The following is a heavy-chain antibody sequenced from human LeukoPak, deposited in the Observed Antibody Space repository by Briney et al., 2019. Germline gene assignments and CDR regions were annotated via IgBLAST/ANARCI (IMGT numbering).Heavy chain of an antibody. CDR2: ISGSGGST. Sequence: GGSLRLSCAASGFTFSSYAMSWVRQAPGKGLEWVSAISGSGGSTYYADSVKGRFTISRDNAKTSLYLQMNSLRAEDTAVYYCARDTAVAGSSFRFDPWGQGTLVTVSS. J-gene: IGHJ5*02. CDR3: ARDTAVAGSSFRFDP. V-gene: IGHV3-23*01. CDR1: GFTFSSYA. D-gene: IGHD6-19*01.